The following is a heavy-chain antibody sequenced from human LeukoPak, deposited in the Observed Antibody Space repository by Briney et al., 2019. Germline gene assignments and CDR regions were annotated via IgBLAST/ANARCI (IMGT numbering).Heavy chain of an antibody. Sequence: PGGSLRLSCAASGFTFSSYAMSWVRQIPGKGLEWVSGINGNGGSTNYADSVKGRFTISRDNSKNTLYLQMNSLRAEDTAVYYCAMLTVTTAYWGQGTLVTVSS. CDR3: AMLTVTTAY. V-gene: IGHV3-23*01. D-gene: IGHD4-17*01. CDR2: INGNGGST. CDR1: GFTFSSYA. J-gene: IGHJ4*02.